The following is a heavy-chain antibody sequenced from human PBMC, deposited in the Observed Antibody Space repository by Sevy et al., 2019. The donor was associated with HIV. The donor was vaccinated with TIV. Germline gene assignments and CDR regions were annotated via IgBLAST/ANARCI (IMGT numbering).Heavy chain of an antibody. D-gene: IGHD3-16*01. J-gene: IGHJ4*02. V-gene: IGHV3-21*01. Sequence: GGSLRLSCAASGFSFSSYFINWVRQAPGKGLEWVASIGRSSSHIYYADSVKGRFTISRDNAKNSLDLQMNSLRVDDTALYYCARDLGATPGNWGQGTLVTVSS. CDR3: ARDLGATPGN. CDR2: IGRSSSHI. CDR1: GFSFSSYF.